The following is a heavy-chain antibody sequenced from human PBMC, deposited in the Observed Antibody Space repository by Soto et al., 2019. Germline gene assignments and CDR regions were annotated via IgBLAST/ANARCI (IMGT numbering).Heavy chain of an antibody. CDR2: IIPIFGTA. CDR3: ARDLRFRGIAYGMDF. CDR1: GGTFSSYA. J-gene: IGHJ6*02. D-gene: IGHD3-10*01. V-gene: IGHV1-69*13. Sequence: GASVKVSCKASGGTFSSYAISWVRQAPGQGLEWMGGIIPIFGTANYAQKFQGRVTITADESTSTAYMELSSLRSEDTAVYYCARDLRFRGIAYGMDFWGQGITVTVSS.